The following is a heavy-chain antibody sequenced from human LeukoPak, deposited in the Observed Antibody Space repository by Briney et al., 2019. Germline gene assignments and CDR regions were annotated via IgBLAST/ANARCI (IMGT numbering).Heavy chain of an antibody. CDR3: ARGPPALGDY. J-gene: IGHJ4*02. V-gene: IGHV4-34*01. CDR1: GGSFSGYY. CDR2: INHSGST. Sequence: PSETLSLTCAAYGGSFSGYYWSWIRQPPGKGLEWIGEINHSGSTNYNPSLKSRVTISVDTSKNQFSLKLSSVTAADTAVYYCARGPPALGDYWGQGTLVTVSS. D-gene: IGHD2-15*01.